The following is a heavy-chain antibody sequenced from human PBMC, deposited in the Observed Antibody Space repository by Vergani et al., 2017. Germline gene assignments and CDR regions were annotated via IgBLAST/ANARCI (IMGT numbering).Heavy chain of an antibody. J-gene: IGHJ5*02. Sequence: EVQLVQSGAEVKKPGESLKISCKGSGYSFTTYWIGWVRQMPGKGLEWMGIIYPGDSDTRYSPSFQGPVTISADKSISAAYLQWSSLKASDTAMYYGARLGFIVGATHNWFDPWGQGTLVTVSS. CDR1: GYSFTTYW. D-gene: IGHD1-26*01. CDR2: IYPGDSDT. CDR3: ARLGFIVGATHNWFDP. V-gene: IGHV5-51*01.